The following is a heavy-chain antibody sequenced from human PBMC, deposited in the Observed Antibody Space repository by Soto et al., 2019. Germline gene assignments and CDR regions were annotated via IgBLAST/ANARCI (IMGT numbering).Heavy chain of an antibody. V-gene: IGHV3-23*01. Sequence: GGSLRLSCAASGFTFSSYAMRWVRQAPGKGLEWVSAVSGSGGSTYYADSVKGRFTISRDNANNSLYLEMNNLRGDDTAVYFCARDRDTYGHGFFDYWGRGALVTVSS. J-gene: IGHJ4*02. CDR1: GFTFSSYA. CDR2: VSGSGGST. CDR3: ARDRDTYGHGFFDY. D-gene: IGHD5-18*01.